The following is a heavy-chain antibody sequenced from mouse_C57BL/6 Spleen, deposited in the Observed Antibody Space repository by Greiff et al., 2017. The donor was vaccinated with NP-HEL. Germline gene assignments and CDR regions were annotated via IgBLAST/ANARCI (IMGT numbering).Heavy chain of an antibody. D-gene: IGHD1-1*01. V-gene: IGHV1-64*01. Sequence: QVQLQQPGAELVKPGASVKLSCKASGYTFTSYWMHWVKQRPGQGLEWIGMIHPNSGSTNYNEKFKSKATLTVDKSSSTAYMQLSSLTSEDSAVYYCARWDYGSSYGYYFDYWGQGTTLTVSS. CDR1: GYTFTSYW. CDR2: IHPNSGST. J-gene: IGHJ2*01. CDR3: ARWDYGSSYGYYFDY.